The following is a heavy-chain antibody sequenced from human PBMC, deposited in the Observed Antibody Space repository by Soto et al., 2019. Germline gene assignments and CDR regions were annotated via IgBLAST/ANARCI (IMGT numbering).Heavy chain of an antibody. CDR1: GFSFSTYS. Sequence: GSLRLSCAASGFSFSTYSMAWVRQAAGKGPQWVSGLSGGGANTFYIDSVRGRFTISVDNSKNTVYLQMDSLRADDTAVYYCARWSGYADAWGQGTLVTVSS. D-gene: IGHD4-17*01. V-gene: IGHV3-23*01. CDR3: ARWSGYADA. J-gene: IGHJ4*02. CDR2: LSGGGANT.